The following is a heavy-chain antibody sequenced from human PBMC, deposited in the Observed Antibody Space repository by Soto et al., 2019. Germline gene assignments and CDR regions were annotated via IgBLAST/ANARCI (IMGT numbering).Heavy chain of an antibody. Sequence: PSETLSLTCAVSGASIGTNNWWSWVRQPPGKGLEWIGEVYHSGTTNCNPSLKSRVTISIDKSKNQFSLTLTSMTAVDTALYYCAVPGRGDFDYWSQGTLVTVSS. CDR2: VYHSGTT. D-gene: IGHD5-12*01. J-gene: IGHJ4*02. V-gene: IGHV4-4*02. CDR1: GASIGTNNW. CDR3: AVPGRGDFDY.